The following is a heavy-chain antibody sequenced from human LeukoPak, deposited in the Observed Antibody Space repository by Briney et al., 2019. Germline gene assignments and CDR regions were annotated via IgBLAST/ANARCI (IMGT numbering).Heavy chain of an antibody. V-gene: IGHV4-30-4*08. J-gene: IGHJ3*02. Sequence: SETLSLTCTVSGGSISNGGYYWSWIRQHPGKGLECLGYIYYSGSTYYNPSLKSRVTISVDTSKNQFSLKLSSVTAADTAVYYCARAPPLYRYQLLSRGAFDIWGQGTMVTVSS. CDR3: ARAPPLYRYQLLSRGAFDI. D-gene: IGHD2-2*01. CDR1: GGSISNGGYY. CDR2: IYYSGST.